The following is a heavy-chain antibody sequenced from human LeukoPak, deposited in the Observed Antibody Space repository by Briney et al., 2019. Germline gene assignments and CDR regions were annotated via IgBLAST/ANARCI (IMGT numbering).Heavy chain of an antibody. CDR2: ISAYNGNT. V-gene: IGHV1-18*01. D-gene: IGHD3-22*01. CDR3: ARDADYYDSSGYY. Sequence: ASVKVSCKASGGTFSSYAISWVRQAPGQGLEWMGWISAYNGNTNYAQKLQGRVTMTTDTSTSTAYMELRSLRSDDTAVYYCARDADYYDSSGYYWGQGTLVTVSS. J-gene: IGHJ4*02. CDR1: GGTFSSYA.